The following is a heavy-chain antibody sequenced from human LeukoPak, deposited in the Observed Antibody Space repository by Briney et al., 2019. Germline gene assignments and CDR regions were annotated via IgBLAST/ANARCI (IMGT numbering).Heavy chain of an antibody. V-gene: IGHV3-23*01. Sequence: GASLRLSCAASGFTFNFYAMSWVRQAPGKGPEWVSGISGSGSTTYHADSVKGRFTISRDNSKNTLYLQMNSLRVEDTAVYYCAKSSGSGPYFYGMDVWGHGTTVTVSS. CDR2: ISGSGSTT. CDR1: GFTFNFYA. CDR3: AKSSGSGPYFYGMDV. J-gene: IGHJ6*02. D-gene: IGHD3-10*01.